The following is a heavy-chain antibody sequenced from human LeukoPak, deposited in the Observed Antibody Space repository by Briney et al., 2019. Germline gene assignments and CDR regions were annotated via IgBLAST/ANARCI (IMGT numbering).Heavy chain of an antibody. CDR2: ISAYNGNT. D-gene: IGHD6-19*01. V-gene: IGHV1-18*01. CDR3: ARPGEGYSSGWDAFDI. CDR1: GYTFTSYG. Sequence: ASGKVSCKASGYTFTSYGISWVRQAPGQGLEWMGWISAYNGNTNYAQKLQGRVTMTTDTSTSTAYMELRSLRSDDTAVYYCARPGEGYSSGWDAFDIWGQGTMVTVSS. J-gene: IGHJ3*02.